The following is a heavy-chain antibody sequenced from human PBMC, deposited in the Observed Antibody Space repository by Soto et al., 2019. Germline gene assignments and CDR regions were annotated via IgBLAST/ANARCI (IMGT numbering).Heavy chain of an antibody. CDR2: IYGGDSDT. CDR1: GYSFIHYW. V-gene: IGHV5-51*01. CDR3: ARGVGAKDF. D-gene: IGHD3-3*01. Sequence: GESLKIYCKASGYSFIHYWIAWVRQVPGKGLEWMGIIYGGDSDTRYSPSFQGHVTFSVDKSITTAYLHWTSLTASDTGIYYCARGVGAKDFWGQGTLVTVSS. J-gene: IGHJ4*02.